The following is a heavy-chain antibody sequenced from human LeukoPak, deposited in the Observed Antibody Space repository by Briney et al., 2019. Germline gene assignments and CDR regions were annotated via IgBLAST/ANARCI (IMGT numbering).Heavy chain of an antibody. D-gene: IGHD6-19*01. CDR1: GFTFSGSA. Sequence: PGGSLRLSCAASGFTFSGSAMHWVRQASGKGLEWVGRIRSKANSYATAYAASVKGRFTISRDDSKNTAYLQMNSLRAEDTAVYYCASRASSGWYYYYYYMDVWGKGTTVTVSS. CDR3: ASRASSGWYYYYYYMDV. CDR2: IRSKANSYAT. V-gene: IGHV3-73*01. J-gene: IGHJ6*03.